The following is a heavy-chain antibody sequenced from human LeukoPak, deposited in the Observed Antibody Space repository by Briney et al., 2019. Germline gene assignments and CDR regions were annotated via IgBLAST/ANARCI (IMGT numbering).Heavy chain of an antibody. CDR1: GYTFSGYY. J-gene: IGHJ4*02. D-gene: IGHD5-12*01. V-gene: IGHV1-2*02. Sequence: ASVKVSCKASGYTFSGYYMHWVRQAPGQELEWMGWINPNSGGTNSAQKFQGRVTMTRDTSISTAYMELSRLRSDDTAVYYCARDSGVASLGPDYWGQGTLVTVSS. CDR3: ARDSGVASLGPDY. CDR2: INPNSGGT.